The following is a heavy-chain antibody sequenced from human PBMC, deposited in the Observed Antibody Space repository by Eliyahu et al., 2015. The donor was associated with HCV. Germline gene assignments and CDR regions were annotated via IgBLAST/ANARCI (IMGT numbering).Heavy chain of an antibody. CDR2: IKQDGSEK. Sequence: EVQLVESGGGLVQPGGSLRLSCAASGFTFSSYWMSWVRQTPGKGLEWVANIKQDGSEKYYVDSVKGRFTISRDNAKNSLYLQMNSLRAEDTAVYYCARDGGDYGPYFDYWGQGTLVTVSS. D-gene: IGHD2-21*02. V-gene: IGHV3-7*04. CDR1: GFTFSSYW. CDR3: ARDGGDYGPYFDY. J-gene: IGHJ4*02.